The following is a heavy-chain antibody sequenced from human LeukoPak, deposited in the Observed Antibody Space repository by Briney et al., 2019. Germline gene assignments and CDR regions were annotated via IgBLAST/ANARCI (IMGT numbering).Heavy chain of an antibody. D-gene: IGHD3-3*01. J-gene: IGHJ6*03. CDR1: GGSISSSSYY. V-gene: IGHV4-39*07. CDR2: IYYSGST. Sequence: SETLSLTCTVSGGSISSSSYYWGWIRQPPGKGLEWIGSIYYSGSTYYNPSLKSRVTISVDTSKNQFSLKLSSVTAADTAVYYCARASYDFWSGYYRELYYYYMDVWGKGTTVTVSS. CDR3: ARASYDFWSGYYRELYYYYMDV.